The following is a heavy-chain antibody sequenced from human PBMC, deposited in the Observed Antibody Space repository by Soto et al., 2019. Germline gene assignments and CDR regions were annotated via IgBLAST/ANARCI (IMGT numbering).Heavy chain of an antibody. Sequence: QVPLVQSGAEVKKPGASVKVSCKASGYTFTNYAIHWVRQAPGQRLEWRGWINAGSGNTKYSQRFESRVSITRDTSASTAYMEVSSLTSEDTAVYYCACEQQLATFQHWGQGTLVTVSS. V-gene: IGHV1-3*01. J-gene: IGHJ1*01. CDR2: INAGSGNT. D-gene: IGHD6-13*01. CDR3: ACEQQLATFQH. CDR1: GYTFTNYA.